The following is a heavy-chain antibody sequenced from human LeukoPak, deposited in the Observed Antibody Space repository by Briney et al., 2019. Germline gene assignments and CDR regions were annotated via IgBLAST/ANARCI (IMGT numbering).Heavy chain of an antibody. V-gene: IGHV3-23*01. D-gene: IGHD6-6*01. CDR3: AKNTQYSGYYDC. J-gene: IGHJ4*02. CDR2: ISDSGGIT. Sequence: GGSLRLSCAASGFTFSSYPMTWVRRAPGKGPEWVSFISDSGGITYYADSVKGRITISRDNSKNTLYLQMNSLRAEDTAVYYCAKNTQYSGYYDCWGQGTLVAVSS. CDR1: GFTFSSYP.